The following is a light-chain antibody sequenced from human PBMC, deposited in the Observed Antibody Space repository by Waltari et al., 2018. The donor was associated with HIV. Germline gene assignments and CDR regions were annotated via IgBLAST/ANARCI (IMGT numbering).Light chain of an antibody. CDR1: QGISSY. CDR2: AAS. CDR3: QQYYSYPLT. J-gene: IGKJ4*01. Sequence: AIRMTQSPSSFSACTGDRVTITCRASQGISSYLAWYQQTPGKAPNLLIYAASTLQSGVPSRFSGSGSGTDFTLTISCLQSEDFASYYCQQYYSYPLTFGGGTKVEIK. V-gene: IGKV1-8*01.